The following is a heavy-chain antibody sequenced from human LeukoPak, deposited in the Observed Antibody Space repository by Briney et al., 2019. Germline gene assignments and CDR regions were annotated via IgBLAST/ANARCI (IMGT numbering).Heavy chain of an antibody. V-gene: IGHV4-30-4*01. J-gene: IGHJ4*02. CDR1: GGSITSGEHY. CDR3: ARGGGLRYFDW. D-gene: IGHD3-9*01. CDR2: INHSGST. Sequence: SQTLSLTCTVSGGSITSGEHYCSWIRQPPGKGLEWIGEINHSGSTNYNPSLKSRVTISVDTSKNQFSLKLSSVTAADTAVYYCARGGGLRYFDWLGQGTLVTVSS.